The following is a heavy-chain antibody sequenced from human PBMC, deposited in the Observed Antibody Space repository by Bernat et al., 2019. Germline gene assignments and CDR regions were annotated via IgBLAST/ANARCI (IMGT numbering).Heavy chain of an antibody. J-gene: IGHJ1*01. D-gene: IGHD4-17*01. Sequence: EVQLVESGGGLVQPGGSLRLSCAASGFTFSSYAMSWVRQAPGKGLEWVSVIRCGGRNTYYADSVKGRFTISRDNSKNTLYLQMNSLRAEDTAVYCCAKDDGADGSEYFHHWGRGTLVTVSS. CDR2: IRCGGRNT. CDR3: AKDDGADGSEYFHH. CDR1: GFTFSSYA. V-gene: IGHV3-23*04.